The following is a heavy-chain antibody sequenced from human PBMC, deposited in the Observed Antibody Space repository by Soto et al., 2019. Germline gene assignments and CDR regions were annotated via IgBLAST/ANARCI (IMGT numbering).Heavy chain of an antibody. D-gene: IGHD3-10*01. CDR2: VTGGGDTT. J-gene: IGHJ6*03. CDR3: AKDSGHFGSGSLGYMDA. CDR1: GVTFSNYA. V-gene: IGHV3-23*01. Sequence: EVQLLESGGGLVQPGGSLRLSCEVPGVTFSNYAMDWVRQAPGRGLEWVAVVTGGGDTTYYADSARGRFTVSRDNSKNTVYLQMNSLRAEDTAVYFCAKDSGHFGSGSLGYMDAWGKGTTVTVSS.